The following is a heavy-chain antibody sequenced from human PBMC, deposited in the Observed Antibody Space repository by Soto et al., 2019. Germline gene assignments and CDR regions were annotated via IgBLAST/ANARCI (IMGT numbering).Heavy chain of an antibody. CDR1: GFTVSSNS. V-gene: IGHV3-53*01. CDR3: ATGYRTNWSSSVDY. CDR2: IYSGGST. D-gene: IGHD6-13*01. J-gene: IGHJ4*02. Sequence: GGSLRLSCEASGFTVSSNSMTWVRQAPGKGLEWVSVIYSGGSTYYADSVKGRFTISRDNSKNTLYLQMNSLRAEDTAVYYCATGYRTNWSSSVDYWGQGTTFTVSS.